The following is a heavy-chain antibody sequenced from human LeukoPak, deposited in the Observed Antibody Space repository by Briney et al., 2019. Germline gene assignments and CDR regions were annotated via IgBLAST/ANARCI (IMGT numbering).Heavy chain of an antibody. Sequence: ASVKVSCKASGYTFTSYAMNWVRQAPGQGLEWMGWINTNTGNPTYAQGFTGRFVFSLDTSVSTAYLQISSLKAEDTAVYYCASIAVAGTPGYFDYWGQGTLVTVSS. V-gene: IGHV7-4-1*02. CDR1: GYTFTSYA. J-gene: IGHJ4*02. CDR3: ASIAVAGTPGYFDY. D-gene: IGHD6-19*01. CDR2: INTNTGNP.